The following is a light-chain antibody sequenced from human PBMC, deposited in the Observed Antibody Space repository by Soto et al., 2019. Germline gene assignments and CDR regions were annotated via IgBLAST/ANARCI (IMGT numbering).Light chain of an antibody. V-gene: IGKV1-5*01. CDR3: QQYNSYSRT. CDR1: QSISNK. J-gene: IGKJ1*01. CDR2: DAS. Sequence: DIQMTQSPSTLSASVGDRVTITCRASQSISNKLAWYQQKAGKAPKVLIYDASTLESGVPSRFSGSGSGTEFTLTISSLQPDDFATYYCQQYNSYSRTFGQGTKVEIK.